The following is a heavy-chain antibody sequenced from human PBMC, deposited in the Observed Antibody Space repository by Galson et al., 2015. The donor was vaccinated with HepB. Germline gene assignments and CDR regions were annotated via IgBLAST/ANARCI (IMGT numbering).Heavy chain of an antibody. J-gene: IGHJ3*02. CDR3: ARDKAVDYGDYEETDAFDI. D-gene: IGHD4-17*01. Sequence: SLRLSCAASGFTFSSYGMHWVRQAPGKGLEWVAVIWYDGSNKYYADSVKGRFTISRDNSKNTLYLQMNSLRAEDTAVYYCARDKAVDYGDYEETDAFDIWGQGTMVTVSS. CDR2: IWYDGSNK. V-gene: IGHV3-33*01. CDR1: GFTFSSYG.